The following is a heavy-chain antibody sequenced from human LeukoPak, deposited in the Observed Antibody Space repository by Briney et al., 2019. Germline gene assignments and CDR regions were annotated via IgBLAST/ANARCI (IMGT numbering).Heavy chain of an antibody. Sequence: PSETLSLTCTVSGGSISSYYWSWIRQPPGKGLEWIGYIYHSGSTNYNPSLKSRVTISVDKSKNQFSLKLSSVTAADTAVYYCATPGIAVAGTGYFQHWGQGTLVTVSS. V-gene: IGHV4-59*12. D-gene: IGHD6-19*01. CDR1: GGSISSYY. CDR3: ATPGIAVAGTGYFQH. J-gene: IGHJ1*01. CDR2: IYHSGST.